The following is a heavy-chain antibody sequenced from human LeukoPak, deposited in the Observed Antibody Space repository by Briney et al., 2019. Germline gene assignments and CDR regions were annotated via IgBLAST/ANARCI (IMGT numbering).Heavy chain of an antibody. D-gene: IGHD2-2*01. CDR2: IIPIFGTA. CDR1: GGTFSSYA. CDR3: AREVVVPAAQGYFDL. Sequence: GASVKVSCKASGGTFSSYAISWVRQAPGQGLEWMGGIIPIFGTANYAQKFQGRVTITADESTSTAYMELSSLRSEDTAVYYCAREVVVPAAQGYFDLWGRGTLVTVSS. V-gene: IGHV1-69*01. J-gene: IGHJ2*01.